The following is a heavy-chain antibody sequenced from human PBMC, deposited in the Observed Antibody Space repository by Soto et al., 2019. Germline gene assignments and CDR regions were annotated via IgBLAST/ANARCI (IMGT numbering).Heavy chain of an antibody. Sequence: QVQLQQSGPRLVRPSQTLSLTCAISGDSVSIKSAAWNWIRQSPSRGLEWLGRTYYRSKWYYDYADSVKSRITINSDISKNQFSLQLNSVTPEDTAVYYCARDPGYSLDYWGQGTLVTVSS. CDR2: TYYRSKWYY. D-gene: IGHD5-18*01. V-gene: IGHV6-1*01. J-gene: IGHJ4*02. CDR1: GDSVSIKSAA. CDR3: ARDPGYSLDY.